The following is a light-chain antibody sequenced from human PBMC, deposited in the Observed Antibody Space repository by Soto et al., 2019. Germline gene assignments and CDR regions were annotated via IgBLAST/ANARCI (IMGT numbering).Light chain of an antibody. J-gene: IGKJ2*01. V-gene: IGKV1-39*01. Sequence: DIQMTQSPSSLSVSVGDRVTITCRASQSISSYLNWYQQKPGKAPKLLIYASSNLQSGVPSRFSGSGSGTDVTLTISSLQPEDFATYYCQQSYSTRYTFGQGTKLEIK. CDR2: ASS. CDR1: QSISSY. CDR3: QQSYSTRYT.